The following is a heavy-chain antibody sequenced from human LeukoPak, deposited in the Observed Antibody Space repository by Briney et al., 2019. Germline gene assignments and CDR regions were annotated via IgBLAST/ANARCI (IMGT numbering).Heavy chain of an antibody. V-gene: IGHV4-59*01. CDR2: IYYSGST. Sequence: SETLSLACTVSGGSISSYYWSWIRQPPGKGLEWLGYIYYSGSTNYNPSLKSRVTISVDTSKNQFSLKLSSVTAADTAVYYCARVFRFGVFDYWGQGTLVTVSS. D-gene: IGHD3-10*01. J-gene: IGHJ4*02. CDR3: ARVFRFGVFDY. CDR1: GGSISSYY.